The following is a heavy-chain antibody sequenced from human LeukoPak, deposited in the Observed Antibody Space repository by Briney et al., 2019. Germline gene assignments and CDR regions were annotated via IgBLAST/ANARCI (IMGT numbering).Heavy chain of an antibody. Sequence: SETLSLTCAVYGGSLSGYYWSWIRQPPGKGLEWIGEINHSGSTNYNPSLKSRVTISVDTSKNQFSLKLSSVTAADTAVYYCARYIVVVPAASRGCWFDPWGQGTLVTVSS. J-gene: IGHJ5*02. V-gene: IGHV4-34*01. CDR2: INHSGST. CDR3: ARYIVVVPAASRGCWFDP. CDR1: GGSLSGYY. D-gene: IGHD2-2*01.